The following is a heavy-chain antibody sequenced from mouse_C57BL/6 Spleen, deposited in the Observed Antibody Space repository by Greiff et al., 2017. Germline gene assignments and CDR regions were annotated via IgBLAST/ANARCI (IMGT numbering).Heavy chain of an antibody. J-gene: IGHJ4*01. Sequence: QVQLQQPGAELVMPGASVKLSCKASGYTFTSYWMHWVKQRPGQGLEWIGEIDPSDSYTNYNQKFKGKSTLTVDKSSSTAYMQLSSLTSEDSAVYYGAGYGSSYSYYARDYWGQGTSVTVSS. CDR3: AGYGSSYSYYARDY. V-gene: IGHV1-69*01. CDR1: GYTFTSYW. D-gene: IGHD1-1*01. CDR2: IDPSDSYT.